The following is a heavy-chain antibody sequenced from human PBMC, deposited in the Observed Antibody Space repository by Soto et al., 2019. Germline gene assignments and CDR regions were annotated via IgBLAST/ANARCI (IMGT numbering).Heavy chain of an antibody. J-gene: IGHJ4*02. V-gene: IGHV3-33*01. CDR2: IWYDGSNK. CDR3: ARGNYGDYDPLDY. D-gene: IGHD4-17*01. CDR1: GFTFSSYG. Sequence: QAQLVESGGGVVQPGRSLRLSCAASGFTFSSYGMHWVRQAPGKGLEWVAVIWYDGSNKYYADSVKGRFTISRDNSKNPLYLQMNSLRAEDTAVYYCARGNYGDYDPLDYWGQGTLVTVSS.